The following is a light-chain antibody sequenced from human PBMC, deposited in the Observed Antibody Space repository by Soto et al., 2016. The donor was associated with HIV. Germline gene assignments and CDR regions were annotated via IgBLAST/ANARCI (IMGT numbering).Light chain of an antibody. CDR2: LAS. J-gene: IGKJ4*01. V-gene: IGKV1-NL1*01. CDR3: QQYYSTLALT. CDR1: QAIYNS. Sequence: DIQMTQSPSSLSXSVGDRVTITCRASQAIYNSLAWYQQRPGKAPKLLVYLASRLQSGVPSRFSGSGAGTDYTLTINSLQPEDFATYYCQQYYSTLALTFGGGTTVEMK.